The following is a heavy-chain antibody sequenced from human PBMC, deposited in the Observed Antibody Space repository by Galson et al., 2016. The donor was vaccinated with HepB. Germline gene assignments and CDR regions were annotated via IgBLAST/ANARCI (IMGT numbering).Heavy chain of an antibody. V-gene: IGHV1-2*06. CDR3: ARENYGLEDSDHWFDP. Sequence: SVKVSCKASGYTFTGYYMHWVRQAPGQGLEWMGRINPNSGGTNYAQRFQGRVTMTRDTSISTAYMELSRLRSDDTAVYYCARENYGLEDSDHWFDPWGQGTLVTVSS. CDR2: INPNSGGT. CDR1: GYTFTGYY. D-gene: IGHD1-7*01. J-gene: IGHJ5*02.